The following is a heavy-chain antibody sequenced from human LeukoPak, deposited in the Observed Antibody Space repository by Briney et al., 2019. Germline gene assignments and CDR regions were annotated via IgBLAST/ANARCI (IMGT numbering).Heavy chain of an antibody. D-gene: IGHD4-17*01. CDR1: GGSISNYY. Sequence: PSETLSFTCTVSGGSISNYYWSWIRQPPGKGLEWIGYIYYSGSTNYNPSLKSRVTISVDTSKNLFSLNLSSVTAADTAVYYCARDANPSGDYVYHYWGQGALVTVSS. CDR3: ARDANPSGDYVYHY. V-gene: IGHV4-59*01. CDR2: IYYSGST. J-gene: IGHJ4*02.